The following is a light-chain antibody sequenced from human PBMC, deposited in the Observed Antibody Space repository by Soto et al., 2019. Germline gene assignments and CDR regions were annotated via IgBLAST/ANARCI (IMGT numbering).Light chain of an antibody. CDR1: SSNIGAGYD. V-gene: IGLV1-40*01. CDR3: QSYDSSLSVV. CDR2: GNS. Sequence: QSVLTRPPSVSGAPGQRVTISCTGSSSNIGAGYDVHWYQQLPGTAPKLLIYGNSNRPSGVPDRFSGSKSGTSASLAITGLQAEDEAHYYCQSYDSSLSVVFGGGNKVTVL. J-gene: IGLJ2*01.